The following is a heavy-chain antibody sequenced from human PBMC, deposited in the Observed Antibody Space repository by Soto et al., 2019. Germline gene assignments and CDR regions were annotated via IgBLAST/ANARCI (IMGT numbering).Heavy chain of an antibody. D-gene: IGHD1-1*01. CDR1: GYSFTSYW. Sequence: GESLKISCKGSGYSFTSYWTSWVRQMPGKGLEWMGRIDPSDSYTNYSPSFQGHVTISADKSVSTAYLQWSSLKASDTAMYYCASQNWNYGGMDVWGQGATVTVSS. J-gene: IGHJ6*02. CDR2: IDPSDSYT. V-gene: IGHV5-10-1*01. CDR3: ASQNWNYGGMDV.